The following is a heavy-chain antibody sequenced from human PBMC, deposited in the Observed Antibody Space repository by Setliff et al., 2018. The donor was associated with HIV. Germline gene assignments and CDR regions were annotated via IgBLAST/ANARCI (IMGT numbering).Heavy chain of an antibody. CDR3: ARVWMATVSSDY. J-gene: IGHJ4*02. CDR1: GFPFSSYW. V-gene: IGHV3-30*03. CDR2: ISYDGSNK. D-gene: IGHD3-3*01. Sequence: PGGSLRLSCAASGFPFSSYWMTWVRQAPGKGLEWVAVISYDGSNKYYADSVKGRFTISRDNSKNTLYLQMNSLTTEDTALYYCARVWMATVSSDYWGQGSLVTVSS.